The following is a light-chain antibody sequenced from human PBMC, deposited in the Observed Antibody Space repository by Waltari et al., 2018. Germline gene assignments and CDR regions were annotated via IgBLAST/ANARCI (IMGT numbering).Light chain of an antibody. CDR1: SSDVGGYNF. CDR3: SSYAGSNNV. V-gene: IGLV2-8*01. CDR2: DVS. J-gene: IGLJ1*01. Sequence: QSALTQPPSASGSPGQSVTISCTGTSSDVGGYNFVSWYQQHPGKVPKLMIYDVSNRPYGVPVPFSGSKSGNTASLTVSGLQAGDEADYYCSSYAGSNNVFGTGTKVTVL.